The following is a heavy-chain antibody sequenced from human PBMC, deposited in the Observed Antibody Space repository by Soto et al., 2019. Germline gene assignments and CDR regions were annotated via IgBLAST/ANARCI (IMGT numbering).Heavy chain of an antibody. CDR2: ISGSGGVT. J-gene: IGHJ3*02. CDR3: ARVTDCGVSRCDDGIDI. Sequence: EVQLLESGGGLAQPGGSLRLSCAASGFTFSSYSMNWVRQAPGQGLEWVSIISGSGGVTSYADYVKGRFTISRDNSKNRRFMQMKQLRDEGTAVYYWARVTDCGVSRCDDGIDIWGHGTLVTVS. D-gene: IGHD2-21*01. CDR1: GFTFSSYS. V-gene: IGHV3-23*01.